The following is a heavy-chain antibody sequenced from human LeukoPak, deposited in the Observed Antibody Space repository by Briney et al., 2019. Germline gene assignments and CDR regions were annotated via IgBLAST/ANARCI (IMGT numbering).Heavy chain of an antibody. D-gene: IGHD3-10*01. Sequence: ASVKVSCKTSGYTFTGYYMHWVRQAPGQGLEWMGWINPNSGGTNYAQKFQGRVTMTRDTSISTAYMELSRLRSDDTAVYYCAIWFGDYYYYMDVWGKGTTVTVSS. CDR2: INPNSGGT. J-gene: IGHJ6*03. CDR3: AIWFGDYYYYMDV. V-gene: IGHV1-2*02. CDR1: GYTFTGYY.